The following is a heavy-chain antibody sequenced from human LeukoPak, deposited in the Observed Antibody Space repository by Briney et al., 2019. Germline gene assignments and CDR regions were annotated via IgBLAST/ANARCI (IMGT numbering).Heavy chain of an antibody. Sequence: GSLRLSCAASGFPFSSYAMSGVRQAPGKGLEWVSAISGSGGSTYYADSVKGRFTISRDNSENTLYLQMNSLRAEDTAVYYCARSGWADAFDIWGQGTMVTVSS. J-gene: IGHJ3*02. V-gene: IGHV3-23*01. CDR3: ARSGWADAFDI. CDR1: GFPFSSYA. D-gene: IGHD6-19*01. CDR2: ISGSGGST.